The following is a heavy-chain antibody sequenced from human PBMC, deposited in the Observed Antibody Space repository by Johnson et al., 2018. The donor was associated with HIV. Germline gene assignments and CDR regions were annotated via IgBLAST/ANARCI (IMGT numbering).Heavy chain of an antibody. CDR3: ANDESDASEI. V-gene: IGHV3-30*18. Sequence: QVQLVESGGGLLQPGGSLRLSCAASGFTFSTYGMHWVRQAPGKGLEWVAVISYDGRKKYYADSVQGRFTISRDNSKNTFYLQMNSLRPEDTAVYHCANDESDASEIWGQGTMVTVSS. CDR1: GFTFSTYG. J-gene: IGHJ3*02. CDR2: ISYDGRKK.